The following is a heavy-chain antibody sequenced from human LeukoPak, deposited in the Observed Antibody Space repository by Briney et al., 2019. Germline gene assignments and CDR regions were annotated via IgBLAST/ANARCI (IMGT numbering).Heavy chain of an antibody. J-gene: IGHJ4*02. CDR3: AKDAAGPEY. Sequence: GGSLGLSCVVSGLTFSSYSMTWVRQAPGKGLEWVSGISASGGETWYPDSVKGRFTISRDNSKNTLFLQMNSLRVEDTAIYYCAKDAAGPEYWGQGTLVTVSS. CDR1: GLTFSSYS. V-gene: IGHV3-23*01. CDR2: ISASGGET. D-gene: IGHD6-13*01.